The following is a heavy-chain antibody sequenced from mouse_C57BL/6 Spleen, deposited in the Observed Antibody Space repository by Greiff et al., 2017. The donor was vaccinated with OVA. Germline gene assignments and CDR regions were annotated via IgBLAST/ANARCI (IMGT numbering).Heavy chain of an antibody. J-gene: IGHJ4*01. Sequence: QVQLQQSGPGLVQPSQRLSITCTVSGFSLTSYGVHWVRQSPGKGLEWLGVIWRGGSTDYNAAFMSRLSITKDNSKSQVFFKMNSLQADDTAIYYCAKSPYYYGSSRYAMDYWGQGTSVTVSS. CDR3: AKSPYYYGSSRYAMDY. CDR2: IWRGGST. D-gene: IGHD1-1*01. V-gene: IGHV2-5*01. CDR1: GFSLTSYG.